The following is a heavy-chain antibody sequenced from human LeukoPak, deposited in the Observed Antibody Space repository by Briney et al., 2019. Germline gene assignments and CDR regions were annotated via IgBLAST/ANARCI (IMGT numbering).Heavy chain of an antibody. J-gene: IGHJ5*02. CDR3: TRDAASGTNWFDP. V-gene: IGHV3-11*04. D-gene: IGHD3-3*01. CDR1: GFTFSDYY. Sequence: GGSLRLSCAASGFTFSDYYMSWIRQAPGKGLEWVPYISSSGSTIYYADSVKGRFTVSRDNARYSLHLQINSLRGEDTAVYYCTRDAASGTNWFDPWGQGTLVTVSS. CDR2: ISSSGSTI.